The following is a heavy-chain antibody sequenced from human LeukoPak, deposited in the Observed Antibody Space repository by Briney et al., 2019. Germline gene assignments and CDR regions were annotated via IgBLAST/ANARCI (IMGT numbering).Heavy chain of an antibody. J-gene: IGHJ4*02. Sequence: GGSLRLPCAASGFTFSSHWMHWVRQAPGKGLVWVSRINGDESSTNYADSVKGRFTISRDNAKNTLYLQMNSLRAEDTAVYFCARDHGDYYFDDWGQGTLVTVSS. V-gene: IGHV3-74*01. CDR3: ARDHGDYYFDD. CDR1: GFTFSSHW. D-gene: IGHD4-17*01. CDR2: INGDESST.